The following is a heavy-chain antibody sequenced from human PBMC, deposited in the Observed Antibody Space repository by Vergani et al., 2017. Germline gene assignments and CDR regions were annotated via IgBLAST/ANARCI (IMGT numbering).Heavy chain of an antibody. CDR2: INWNSDSI. D-gene: IGHD6-13*01. CDR1: GFTFDDYA. CDR3: VKDIAASGNYWYFDL. Sequence: EVQLLESGGNLVQPGRSLRLSCAASGFTFDDYAMHWVRQAPGKGLEWVSGINWNSDSIAYADSVKGRFTISRDNAKNSLYLQMNSLRAEDTALYYCVKDIAASGNYWYFDLWGRGTLVTVSS. J-gene: IGHJ2*01. V-gene: IGHV3-9*01.